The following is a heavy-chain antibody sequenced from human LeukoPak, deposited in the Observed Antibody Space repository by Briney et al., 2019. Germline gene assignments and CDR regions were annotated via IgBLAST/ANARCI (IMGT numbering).Heavy chain of an antibody. J-gene: IGHJ5*02. Sequence: SVKVPCKASGGTFSSYAISWVRQAPGQGLEWMGGIIPIFGTANYAQKFQGRVTITADESTSTAYMELRSLRSDDTAVYYCARDPSYYDFWSGYYQTSSNWFDPWGQGTLVTVSS. D-gene: IGHD3-3*01. CDR3: ARDPSYYDFWSGYYQTSSNWFDP. CDR2: IIPIFGTA. V-gene: IGHV1-69*13. CDR1: GGTFSSYA.